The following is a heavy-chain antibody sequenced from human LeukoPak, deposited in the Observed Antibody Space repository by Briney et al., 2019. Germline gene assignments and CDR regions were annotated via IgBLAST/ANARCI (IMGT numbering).Heavy chain of an antibody. CDR1: GGSISSSSYY. D-gene: IGHD6-13*01. CDR2: IYYSGST. V-gene: IGHV4-39*07. Sequence: SETLSLTCTVSGGSISSSSYYWGWIRQPPGKGLEWIGSIYYSGSTYYNPSLKSRVTISVDTSKNQFSLKLSSVTAADTAVYYCARDVAAAPYYYYYMDVWGKGTTVTVSS. CDR3: ARDVAAAPYYYYYMDV. J-gene: IGHJ6*03.